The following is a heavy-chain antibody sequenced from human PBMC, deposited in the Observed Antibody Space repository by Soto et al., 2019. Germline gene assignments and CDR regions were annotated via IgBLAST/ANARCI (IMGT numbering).Heavy chain of an antibody. CDR3: ARDESITGTTYYYYGMDV. Sequence: ASVKVSCKASGYTFTSYGISWVRQAPGQGLEWMGWISAYNGNTNYAQKLQGRVTMTTDTSTSTAYMELRSLRSDDTAVYYCARDESITGTTYYYYGMDVWGQGTTVTVSS. CDR1: GYTFTSYG. D-gene: IGHD1-7*01. V-gene: IGHV1-18*01. CDR2: ISAYNGNT. J-gene: IGHJ6*02.